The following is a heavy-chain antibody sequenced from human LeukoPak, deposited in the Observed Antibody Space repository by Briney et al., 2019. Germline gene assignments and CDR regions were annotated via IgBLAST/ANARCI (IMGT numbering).Heavy chain of an antibody. V-gene: IGHV1-69*04. CDR1: GGTFSSYA. CDR3: ARFSADIVLVPAARHDAFDI. D-gene: IGHD2-2*01. Sequence: SVKVSCKASGGTFSSYAISWMRQAPGQGLEWMGRIIPILGIANYAQKFQGRVTITADKSTSTAYMELSSLRSEDTAVYYCARFSADIVLVPAARHDAFDIWGQGTMVTVSS. CDR2: IIPILGIA. J-gene: IGHJ3*02.